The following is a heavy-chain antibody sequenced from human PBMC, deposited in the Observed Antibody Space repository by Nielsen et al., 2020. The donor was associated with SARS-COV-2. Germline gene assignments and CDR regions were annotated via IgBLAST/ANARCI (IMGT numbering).Heavy chain of an antibody. V-gene: IGHV1-8*02. D-gene: IGHD6-19*01. CDR2: MNPNSGNT. CDR3: ARGKAVAGTLDY. CDR1: GGTFSSYA. Sequence: ASVKISCKASGGTFSSYAINWVRQATGQGLEWMGWMNPNSGNTGYAQKFQGRVTMTRNTSISTAYMELSSLRSEDTAVYYCARGKAVAGTLDYWGQGTLVTVSS. J-gene: IGHJ4*02.